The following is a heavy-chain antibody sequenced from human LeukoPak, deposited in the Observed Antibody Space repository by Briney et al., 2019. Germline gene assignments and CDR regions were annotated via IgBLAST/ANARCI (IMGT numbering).Heavy chain of an antibody. J-gene: IGHJ6*02. Sequence: GGSLRLSCAASGFTFSSYWMSWVRQAPGKGLEWVANIKQDGSEKYYVDSVKGRFTISRDNAKNSLYLQMNSLRAEDTAVYYCAREFPGNYGDYYYYYYGMDVWDQGTTVSVSS. D-gene: IGHD4-17*01. CDR2: IKQDGSEK. CDR3: AREFPGNYGDYYYYYYGMDV. V-gene: IGHV3-7*01. CDR1: GFTFSSYW.